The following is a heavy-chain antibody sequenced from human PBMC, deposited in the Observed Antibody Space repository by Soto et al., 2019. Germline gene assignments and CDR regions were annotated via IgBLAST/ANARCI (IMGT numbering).Heavy chain of an antibody. J-gene: IGHJ5*02. CDR2: IIPIFGTA. CDR1: GGTFSSYA. D-gene: IGHD3-3*01. V-gene: IGHV1-69*13. Sequence: SVKVSCKASGGTFSSYAISWVRQAPGQGLEWMGGIIPIFGTANYAQKFQGRVTITADESTSTAYMELSSLRSEDTAVYYCARGRRGSYYDFWSGYYNWFDPWGQGTLVAVSS. CDR3: ARGRRGSYYDFWSGYYNWFDP.